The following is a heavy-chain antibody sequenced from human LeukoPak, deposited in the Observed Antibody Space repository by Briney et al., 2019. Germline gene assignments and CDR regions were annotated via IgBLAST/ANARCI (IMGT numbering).Heavy chain of an antibody. V-gene: IGHV3-23*01. CDR2: ISGSGGST. Sequence: GGSLRLSCAASGFTFSSYGMSWVRQAPGKGLEWVSAISGSGGSTYYADSVKGRFTISRDNSKNTLYLQMNSLRAEDTAVYYCAREWKEYYYYYMGVWGKGTTVTISS. J-gene: IGHJ6*03. D-gene: IGHD1-1*01. CDR1: GFTFSSYG. CDR3: AREWKEYYYYYMGV.